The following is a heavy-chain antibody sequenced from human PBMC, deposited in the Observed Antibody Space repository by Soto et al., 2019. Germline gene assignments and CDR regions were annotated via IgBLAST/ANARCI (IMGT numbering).Heavy chain of an antibody. CDR3: AIDRGYSNYVGAFDI. CDR2: IWYDGSNK. D-gene: IGHD4-4*01. J-gene: IGHJ3*02. CDR1: GFTFSSYG. V-gene: IGHV3-33*01. Sequence: GSLRLSCAASGFTFSSYGMHWVRQAPGKGLEWVAVIWYDGSNKYYADSVKGRFTISRDNSKNTLYLQMNSLRAEDTAVYYCAIDRGYSNYVGAFDIWGQGTMVTVSS.